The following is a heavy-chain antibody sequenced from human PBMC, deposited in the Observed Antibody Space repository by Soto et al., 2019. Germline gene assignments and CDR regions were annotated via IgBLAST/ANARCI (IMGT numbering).Heavy chain of an antibody. CDR2: IYYSGST. CDR1: GGSISSYY. Sequence: PSETLSLTCTVSGGSISSYYWSWIRQPPGKGLEWIGYIYYSGSTNYNPSLKSRFTISVDTSKNQFSLRLTSLTAADTAVYFCARDHHSYYDTSGYYPYFDFWGQGTLVTVSS. D-gene: IGHD3-22*01. CDR3: ARDHHSYYDTSGYYPYFDF. V-gene: IGHV4-59*01. J-gene: IGHJ4*02.